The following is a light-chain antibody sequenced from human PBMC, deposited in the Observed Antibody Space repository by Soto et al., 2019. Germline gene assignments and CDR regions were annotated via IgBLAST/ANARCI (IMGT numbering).Light chain of an antibody. CDR2: EGT. J-gene: IGLJ1*01. CDR1: SSDLGNHNL. Sequence: QSALTQPASVSGSSGQSISISCTGTSSDLGNHNLVSWYQQRPGKAPKLMIFEGTKRPSGVSDRFSGSKSGNTASLTISGLQVDDEADYYCCSYASSSTYVFGTGTKLTVL. V-gene: IGLV2-23*01. CDR3: CSYASSSTYV.